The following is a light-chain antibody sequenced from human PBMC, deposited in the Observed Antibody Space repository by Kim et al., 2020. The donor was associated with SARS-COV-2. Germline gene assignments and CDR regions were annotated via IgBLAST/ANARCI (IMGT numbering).Light chain of an antibody. CDR3: SSYAGSNTLV. CDR2: YVN. CDR1: RTDIGTYDY. J-gene: IGLJ2*01. V-gene: IGLV2-14*03. Sequence: GQSITISCTGTRTDIGTYDYISWYQQHPDKAPKLMIYYVNNRPSGVSSRFSGSKSDNTASLTISGLQTEDEATYYCSSYAGSNTLVFGGGTQLTVL.